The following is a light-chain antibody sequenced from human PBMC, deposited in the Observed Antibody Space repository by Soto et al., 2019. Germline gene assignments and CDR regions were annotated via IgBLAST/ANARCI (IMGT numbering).Light chain of an antibody. Sequence: QSALTQPASVSGSPGQSITISCSGTSSDVGGYNYVSWYQHHPGKAPKLIIFDVSDRPSGISDRFSASKSGNTASLTISGLQAEDDADYYCCSYSSGRTPWVFGTGTKVTVL. V-gene: IGLV2-14*03. J-gene: IGLJ1*01. CDR1: SSDVGGYNY. CDR2: DVS. CDR3: CSYSSGRTPWV.